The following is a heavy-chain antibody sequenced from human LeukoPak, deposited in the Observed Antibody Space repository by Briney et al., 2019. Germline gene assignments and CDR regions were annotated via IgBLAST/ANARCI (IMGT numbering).Heavy chain of an antibody. CDR1: GYTFTNYY. J-gene: IGHJ5*02. V-gene: IGHV1-46*01. D-gene: IGHD4-23*01. CDR3: AREQGVTSPGGDH. Sequence: ASVKVSCKASGYTFTNYYMHWVRQAPGQGLEWMGVINPSDGSRSYAQKFQGRVTMTRDTSTSTVYMDLSSLRSEDTAVYYCAREQGVTSPGGDHWGQGTLVTVSS. CDR2: INPSDGSR.